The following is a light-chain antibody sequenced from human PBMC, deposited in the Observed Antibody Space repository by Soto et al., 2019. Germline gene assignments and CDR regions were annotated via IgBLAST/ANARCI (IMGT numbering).Light chain of an antibody. CDR1: NIGSKS. CDR3: QVWDITSVV. CDR2: DDS. V-gene: IGLV3-21*02. J-gene: IGLJ1*01. Sequence: SYELTQPPSVSVAPGQTARTTCGGNNIGSKSVHWYQQKPGQAPVLVVYDDSDRPSGIPERFSGSNSGNTATLTINRVEAGDEADYYCQVWDITSVVFGTGTKLTVL.